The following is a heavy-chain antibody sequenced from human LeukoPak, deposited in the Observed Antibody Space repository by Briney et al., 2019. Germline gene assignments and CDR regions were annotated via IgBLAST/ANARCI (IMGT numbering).Heavy chain of an antibody. V-gene: IGHV4-34*01. Sequence: SETLSLTCAVSGGSFSGHYWSWIRQPPGEGLEWIGEINDSGSTKYNPSLKSRATISADTSKNQFSLKLSSVTAGDTPVYYCAKNSWFDPWGQGTLVTVSS. CDR1: GGSFSGHY. J-gene: IGHJ5*02. CDR3: AKNSWFDP. CDR2: INDSGST.